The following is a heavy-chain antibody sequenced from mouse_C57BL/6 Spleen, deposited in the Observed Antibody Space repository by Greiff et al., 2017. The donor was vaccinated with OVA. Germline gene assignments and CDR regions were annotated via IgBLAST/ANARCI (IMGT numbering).Heavy chain of an antibody. V-gene: IGHV1-15*01. D-gene: IGHD1-1*01. CDR3: TRRDYYYGSSGFAY. J-gene: IGHJ3*01. CDR2: IDPETGGT. CDR1: GYTFTDYE. Sequence: VQLQQSGAELVRPGASVTLSCKASGYTFTDYEMHWVKQTPVHGLEWIGAIDPETGGTAYNQKFKGKAILTADKSSSTAYMELRSLTSEDSAVYYCTRRDYYYGSSGFAYWGQGTLVTVSA.